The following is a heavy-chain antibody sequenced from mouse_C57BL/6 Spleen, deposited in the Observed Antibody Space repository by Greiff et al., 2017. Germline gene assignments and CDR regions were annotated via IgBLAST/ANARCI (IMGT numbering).Heavy chain of an antibody. Sequence: VQLQQSGPVLVKPGASVKMSCKASGYTFTDYYMNWVKQSPGKSLEWIGVINPYNGGTSYNQKFKGQATLTVDKSSSTAYMELNSLTSEDSAVYYCARVPYGYDGGYAMDYWGQGTSVTVSS. CDR1: GYTFTDYY. CDR2: INPYNGGT. CDR3: ARVPYGYDGGYAMDY. J-gene: IGHJ4*01. V-gene: IGHV1-19*01. D-gene: IGHD2-2*01.